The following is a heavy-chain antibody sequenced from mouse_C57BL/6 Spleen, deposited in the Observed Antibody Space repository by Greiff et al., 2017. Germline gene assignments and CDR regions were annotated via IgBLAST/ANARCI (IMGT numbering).Heavy chain of an antibody. V-gene: IGHV1-72*01. D-gene: IGHD1-1*01. CDR2: IDPNSGGT. CDR1: GYTSTSYW. CDR3: AITTVEGYYAMDD. J-gene: IGHJ4*01. Sequence: VQLQQSGAELVKPGASVKLSCKASGYTSTSYWMHWVKQRPGRGLEWIGRIDPNSGGTKYNEKFKSKATLTVDKPSSTAYMQRSSLTSEDSAVYYCAITTVEGYYAMDDWGQGTSVTVSS.